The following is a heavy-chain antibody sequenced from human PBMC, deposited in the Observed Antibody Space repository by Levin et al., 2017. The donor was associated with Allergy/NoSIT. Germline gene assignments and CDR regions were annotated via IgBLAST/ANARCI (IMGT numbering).Heavy chain of an antibody. CDR1: GSTLSNYA. D-gene: IGHD2-2*01. CDR3: AKLYCSSAYSSVYYCYMDV. V-gene: IGHV3-23*01. CDR2: SGSGGST. Sequence: GGSLRLSCAASGSTLSNYAMTWVRQGPGKGLEWVSVSGSGGSTHYADSVQGRFTISRDNSKTTLYLQMNSLRAEDTAVYYCAKLYCSSAYSSVYYCYMDVWGKGTTVTVSS. J-gene: IGHJ6*03.